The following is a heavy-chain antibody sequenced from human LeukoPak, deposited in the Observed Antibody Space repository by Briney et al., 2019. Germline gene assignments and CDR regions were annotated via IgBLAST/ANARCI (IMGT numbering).Heavy chain of an antibody. J-gene: IGHJ4*02. D-gene: IGHD5-12*01. CDR1: GLTFSSYA. CDR3: AKDHISGYDPSLDY. Sequence: TGGSLRLSCAASGLTFSSYAMSWVRQAPGKGLEWVSAISGSGGSTYYADSVKGRFTISRDNSKNTLYLQMNSLRAEDTAVYYCAKDHISGYDPSLDYWGQGTLVTVSS. CDR2: ISGSGGST. V-gene: IGHV3-23*01.